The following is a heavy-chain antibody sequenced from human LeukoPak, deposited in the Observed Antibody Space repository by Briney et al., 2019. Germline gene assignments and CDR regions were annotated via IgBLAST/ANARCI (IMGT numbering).Heavy chain of an antibody. Sequence: GGSLRLSCAASGFTVSSNYMSWVRQASGKGLEWVSVIYSGGSTYYADSVKGRLTISRDNSKNTLYLQMNSLRAEDTAVYYCARDRSGYYPYYFDYWGQGTLVTVSS. V-gene: IGHV3-66*02. CDR3: ARDRSGYYPYYFDY. J-gene: IGHJ4*02. CDR2: IYSGGST. D-gene: IGHD3-22*01. CDR1: GFTVSSNY.